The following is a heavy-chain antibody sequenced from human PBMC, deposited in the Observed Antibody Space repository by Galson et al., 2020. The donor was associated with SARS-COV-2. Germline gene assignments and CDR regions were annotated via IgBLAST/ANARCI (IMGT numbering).Heavy chain of an antibody. Sequence: ETSETLSLTCTVSGGSISSGGYYWNWIRQHPGKGLEWVGYIYDSGSTYYTFYNPSLKSRVTISMDTSKNQFSLDLSSVTAADTAVYYCVRDVVRGFSPREAFFDSWGQGTLVTVSS. V-gene: IGHV4-31*03. CDR3: VRDVVRGFSPREAFFDS. J-gene: IGHJ4*02. D-gene: IGHD3-10*01. CDR2: IYDSGST. CDR1: GGSISSGGYY.